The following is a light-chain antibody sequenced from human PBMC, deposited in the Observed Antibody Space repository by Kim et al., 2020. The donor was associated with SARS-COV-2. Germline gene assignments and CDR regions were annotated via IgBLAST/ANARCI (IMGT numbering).Light chain of an antibody. V-gene: IGKV3-15*01. Sequence: ASPGERATLSCRASQSVSSYLAWYQQKPGQAPGLLIYGASTRATGVPARFSGSGSGTEFTLTISSLQSEDFAVYYCQQYNNWPLTFGGGTKVDIK. J-gene: IGKJ4*01. CDR2: GAS. CDR1: QSVSSY. CDR3: QQYNNWPLT.